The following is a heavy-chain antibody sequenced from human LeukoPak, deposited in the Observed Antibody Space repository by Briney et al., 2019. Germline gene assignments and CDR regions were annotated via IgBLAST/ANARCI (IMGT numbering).Heavy chain of an antibody. D-gene: IGHD4-23*01. CDR3: ARDYGGSSPFDY. V-gene: IGHV3-48*03. CDR1: GFTFSSYE. J-gene: IGHJ4*02. CDR2: ISSTGSTI. Sequence: GGSLRLSCAASGFTFSSYEMHWVRQAPGKGLEWVSYISSTGSTIYYADSVKGRFTISRDNAKNSLYLQMNSLRAEDTAVYYCARDYGGSSPFDYWGQGTLVTVSS.